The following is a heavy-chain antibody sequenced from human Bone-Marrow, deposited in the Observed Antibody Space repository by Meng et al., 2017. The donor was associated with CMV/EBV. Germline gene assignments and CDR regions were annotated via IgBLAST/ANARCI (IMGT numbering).Heavy chain of an antibody. Sequence: SCAASGVTFSSYSMNWVRQAPGKGLEWVSSISSSSSYIYYADSVKGRFTISRDNAKNSLYLQMNSLRAEDTAVYYCARELLFPPDYDFWSGYFIGYYYYGMDVWGQGNTVSVSS. CDR2: ISSSSSYI. CDR1: GVTFSSYS. J-gene: IGHJ6*02. V-gene: IGHV3-21*01. D-gene: IGHD3-3*01. CDR3: ARELLFPPDYDFWSGYFIGYYYYGMDV.